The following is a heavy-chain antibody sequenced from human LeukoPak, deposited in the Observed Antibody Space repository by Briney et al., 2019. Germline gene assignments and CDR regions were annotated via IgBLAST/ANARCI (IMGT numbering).Heavy chain of an antibody. CDR1: GFTFSSYG. V-gene: IGHV3-30*02. CDR2: IRYDGSNK. D-gene: IGHD2-2*01. Sequence: PGGSLRLSCAASGFTFSSYGMHWVRQAPGKGLEWVAFIRYDGSNKYYADSVKGRFTISRDNSKNTLYLQMNSLRAEDTAVYYCAKDSSRYCSSTSCPFYFQHWGQGTLVTVSS. J-gene: IGHJ1*01. CDR3: AKDSSRYCSSTSCPFYFQH.